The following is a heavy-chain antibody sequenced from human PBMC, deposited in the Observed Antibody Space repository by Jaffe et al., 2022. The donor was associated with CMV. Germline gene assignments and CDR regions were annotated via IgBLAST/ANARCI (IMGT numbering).Heavy chain of an antibody. Sequence: EVQLVESGGGLVKPGGSLRVSCAASGFTFSLYTMNWVRQAPGKGLEWLASISSGSSHIYYADSVRGRFTISRDSAKNSLYLQMNSLRTDDTAVYFCAREKDAIDVWGQGTMVTVSA. CDR3: AREKDAIDV. V-gene: IGHV3-21*02. J-gene: IGHJ3*01. CDR1: GFTFSLYT. CDR2: ISSGSSHI.